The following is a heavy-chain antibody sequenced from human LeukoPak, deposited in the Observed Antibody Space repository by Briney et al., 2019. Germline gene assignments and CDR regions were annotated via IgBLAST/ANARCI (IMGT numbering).Heavy chain of an antibody. Sequence: EASVKVSCTASGGTFSSYAISWVRQAPGQGLEWMGGIIPIFGTANYAQKFQGRVTITADKSTSTAYMELSSLRSEDTAVYYCASGYSSGLDYWGQGTLVTVSS. CDR3: ASGYSSGLDY. J-gene: IGHJ4*02. D-gene: IGHD6-19*01. CDR2: IIPIFGTA. V-gene: IGHV1-69*06. CDR1: GGTFSSYA.